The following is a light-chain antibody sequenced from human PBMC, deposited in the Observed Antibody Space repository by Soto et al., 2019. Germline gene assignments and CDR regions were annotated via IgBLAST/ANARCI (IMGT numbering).Light chain of an antibody. Sequence: EIVLTQSPATLSFSPGERATLSCRASQSVSSYLAWYQQKPGQAPRLLIYDASNRATGIPARFSGSGSGTDFTLTISSLEPEDFANYYCQQYDTYFRYTFGQGTKLDIK. V-gene: IGKV3-11*01. CDR2: DAS. J-gene: IGKJ2*01. CDR1: QSVSSY. CDR3: QQYDTYFRYT.